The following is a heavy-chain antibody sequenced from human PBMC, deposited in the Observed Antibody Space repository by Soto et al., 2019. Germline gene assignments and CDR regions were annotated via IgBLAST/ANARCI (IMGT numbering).Heavy chain of an antibody. CDR1: GGSISNYY. J-gene: IGHJ3*02. Sequence: QVQLQESGPGLVKPSETLSLICTVSGGSISNYYWTWIRQPPGKRLEWIGYVDYSGTTNYNPSLKSRVTLSVDTSKDQFSLKITSVTAADTTVYYCAGEPVAGPKAHSVDIWGQGTMVTVSS. CDR3: AGEPVAGPKAHSVDI. V-gene: IGHV4-59*01. D-gene: IGHD6-19*01. CDR2: VDYSGTT.